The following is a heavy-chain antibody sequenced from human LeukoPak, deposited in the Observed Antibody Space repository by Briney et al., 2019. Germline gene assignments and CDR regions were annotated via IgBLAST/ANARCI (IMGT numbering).Heavy chain of an antibody. Sequence: QPGGSLRLSCAASGFTFSSYEMNWVRQAPGKGLEWVSYISSTAISIYYADFVKGRFTISRDNAKNFLYLQMNSLRAEDTAVYYCARAAYCSSTTTCPYYCYMDVWGTGTTVTVSS. V-gene: IGHV3-48*03. CDR3: ARAAYCSSTTTCPYYCYMDV. CDR2: ISSTAISI. J-gene: IGHJ6*03. CDR1: GFTFSSYE. D-gene: IGHD2/OR15-2a*01.